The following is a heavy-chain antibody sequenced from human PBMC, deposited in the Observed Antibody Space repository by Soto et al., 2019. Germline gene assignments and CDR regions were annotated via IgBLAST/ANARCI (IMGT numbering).Heavy chain of an antibody. CDR1: GGSIVGGDGC. CDR2: IYYSGST. D-gene: IGHD6-6*01. J-gene: IGHJ6*02. Sequence: WEILGLRWSVSGGSIVGGDGCWSWIRQPPGKGLEWIGYIYYSGSTNYNPSLKSRVTISVDTSKNQFSLKLSSVTAADTAVYYCARDSGSSTVGYYYGMDVWGQGTTVTVSS. CDR3: ARDSGSSTVGYYYGMDV. V-gene: IGHV4-61*08.